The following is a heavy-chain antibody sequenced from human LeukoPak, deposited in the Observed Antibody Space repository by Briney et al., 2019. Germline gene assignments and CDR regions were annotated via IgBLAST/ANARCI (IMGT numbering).Heavy chain of an antibody. V-gene: IGHV4-39*07. CDR1: GGSINSRSYY. Sequence: SETLSLTCTVSGGSINSRSYYWGWIRQPPGKGLEWIGSIYYSGSTYYNPSLKSRVTISVDTSKNQFSLKLSSVTAADTAVYYCAKAYCGGDCYSRHDAFDIWGQGTTVTVSS. CDR2: IYYSGST. D-gene: IGHD2-21*02. J-gene: IGHJ3*02. CDR3: AKAYCGGDCYSRHDAFDI.